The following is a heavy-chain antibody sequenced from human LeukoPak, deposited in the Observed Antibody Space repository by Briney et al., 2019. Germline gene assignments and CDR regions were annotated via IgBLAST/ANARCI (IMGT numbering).Heavy chain of an antibody. CDR3: AKDGPGSGWADAFDV. CDR1: GGSIGNSNYY. CDR2: ISASGDSV. J-gene: IGHJ3*01. D-gene: IGHD6-19*01. V-gene: IGHV3-23*01. Sequence: ETLSLTCTVSGGSIGNSNYYWGWIRQAPGRGLEWLSTISASGDSVTYADSVKGRFRSSRDNSKNMLYLQMDSLRAEDAALFYCAKDGPGSGWADAFDVWGQGTMVTVSS.